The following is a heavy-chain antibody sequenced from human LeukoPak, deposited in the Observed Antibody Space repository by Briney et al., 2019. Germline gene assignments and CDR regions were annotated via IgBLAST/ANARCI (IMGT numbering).Heavy chain of an antibody. V-gene: IGHV4-34*01. J-gene: IGHJ4*02. CDR3: ARGPTPQGYSDY. CDR2: INHSGST. CDR1: GGSFSGYY. Sequence: SETLSLTCAVYGGSFSGYYWSWIRQPPGKGLEWIGEINHSGSTNYNPSLKSRVTISVDTSKNQFSLKLSSVTAADTAVYYCARGPTPQGYSDYWGQGTLVTVSS.